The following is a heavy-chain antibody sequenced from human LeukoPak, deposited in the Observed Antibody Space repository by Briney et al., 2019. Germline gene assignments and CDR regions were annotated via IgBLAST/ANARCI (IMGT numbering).Heavy chain of an antibody. CDR1: GFTFSSYS. CDR3: ARVGYSGYDQQFDY. V-gene: IGHV3-48*01. J-gene: IGHJ4*02. Sequence: GGSLRLSYAASGFTFSSYSMNWVRQAPGKGLEWVSYISSSSSTIYYADSVKGRFTISRDNAKNSLYLQMNSLRAEDTAVYYCARVGYSGYDQQFDYWGQGTLVTVSS. CDR2: ISSSSSTI. D-gene: IGHD5-12*01.